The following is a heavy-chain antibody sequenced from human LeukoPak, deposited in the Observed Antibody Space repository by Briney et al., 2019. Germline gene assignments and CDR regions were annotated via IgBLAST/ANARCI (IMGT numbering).Heavy chain of an antibody. CDR1: GGSISSYY. V-gene: IGHV4-59*01. D-gene: IGHD3-9*01. CDR2: IYYSGST. Sequence: SETLSLTCTVSGGSISSYYWSWIRQPPGKGLEWIGYIYYSGSTNYNPSLKSRVTISVDTSKNQFSLKLSSVTAADTAVYYCARGEYDILTGYFWFDPWGQGTLVTVSS. CDR3: ARGEYDILTGYFWFDP. J-gene: IGHJ5*02.